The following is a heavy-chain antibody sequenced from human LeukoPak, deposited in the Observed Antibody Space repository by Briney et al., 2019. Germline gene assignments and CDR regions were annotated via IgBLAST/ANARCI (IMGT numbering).Heavy chain of an antibody. CDR2: ISGSGSAI. CDR1: GFTFSNYE. Sequence: GGSLRLSCAASGFTFSNYEMNWVRQAPGKGLEWVSYISGSGSAIYYADSVKGRFTISRDNAKNSLYLQMNSLRAEDTAVYYCARDGYHYYGSGTYFGYYYMDVWGKGTTVTISS. J-gene: IGHJ6*03. CDR3: ARDGYHYYGSGTYFGYYYMDV. D-gene: IGHD3-10*01. V-gene: IGHV3-48*03.